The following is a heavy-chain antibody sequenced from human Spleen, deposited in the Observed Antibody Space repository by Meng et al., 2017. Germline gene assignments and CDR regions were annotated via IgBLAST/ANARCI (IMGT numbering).Heavy chain of an antibody. J-gene: IGHJ4*02. Sequence: ASVKVSCKPSGYNFPDYYIHWVRQAPGQGLEWMGWINPNSGGTNYAQNFQGSVTLTRDMSGSTVYMELSRLRSDDTAVYYCTRDFSPSSGSYGDYWGQGTLVTVSS. CDR1: GYNFPDYY. D-gene: IGHD6-19*01. CDR3: TRDFSPSSGSYGDY. CDR2: INPNSGGT. V-gene: IGHV1-2*02.